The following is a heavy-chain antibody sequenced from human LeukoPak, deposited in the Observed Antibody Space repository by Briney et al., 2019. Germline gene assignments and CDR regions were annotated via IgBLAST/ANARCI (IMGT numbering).Heavy chain of an antibody. CDR2: ISGSGGST. Sequence: GGSLRLSCAASGFTFSSYAMSWVRQAPGKGLEWVSAISGSGGSTYYADSVKGRFTISRDNSKNTLYLQMNSLRAEDTAAYYCANGISDYDFWSGPFDYWGQGTLVTVSS. CDR3: ANGISDYDFWSGPFDY. J-gene: IGHJ4*02. D-gene: IGHD3-3*01. CDR1: GFTFSSYA. V-gene: IGHV3-23*01.